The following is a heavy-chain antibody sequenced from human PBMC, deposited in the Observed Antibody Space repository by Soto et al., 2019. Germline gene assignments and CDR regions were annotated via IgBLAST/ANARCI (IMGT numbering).Heavy chain of an antibody. CDR2: ISYDGSNK. CDR1: GFTFSSYA. D-gene: IGHD6-19*01. V-gene: IGHV3-30-3*01. CDR3: ARVREDGYSSGWYWFDP. J-gene: IGHJ5*02. Sequence: QVQLVESGGGVVQPGRSLRLSCAASGFTFSSYAMHWVRQAPGKGLEWVAVISYDGSNKYYADSVKGRFTISRDNSKNTLYLQMNSRRAEDTAVYYCARVREDGYSSGWYWFDPWGQGTLVTVSS.